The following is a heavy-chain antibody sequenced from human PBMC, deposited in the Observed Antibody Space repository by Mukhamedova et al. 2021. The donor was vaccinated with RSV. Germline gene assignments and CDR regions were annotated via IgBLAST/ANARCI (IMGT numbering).Heavy chain of an antibody. Sequence: TNYRPSFQGHVTISADKSISTAYLQWSSLKASDTAMYYCARRAAGGYDAFDIWGQGTMVIVSS. CDR3: ARRAAGGYDAFDI. V-gene: IGHV5-10-1*01. D-gene: IGHD6-13*01. J-gene: IGHJ3*02. CDR2: T.